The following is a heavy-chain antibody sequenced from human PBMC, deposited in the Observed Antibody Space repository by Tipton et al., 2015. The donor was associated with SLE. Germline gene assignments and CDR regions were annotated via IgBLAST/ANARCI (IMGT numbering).Heavy chain of an antibody. CDR3: ARDPYDYVWGSSRSDY. CDR2: IYYSGST. CDR1: GGSISSGSYY. V-gene: IGHV4-61*01. J-gene: IGHJ4*02. D-gene: IGHD3-16*01. Sequence: TLSLTCTVSGGSISSGSYYWSWIRQPPGKGLEWIGYIYYSGSTNYNPSLKSRVTISVDTSKNQFSLKLSSVTAADTAVYYCARDPYDYVWGSSRSDYWGQGTLVTVSS.